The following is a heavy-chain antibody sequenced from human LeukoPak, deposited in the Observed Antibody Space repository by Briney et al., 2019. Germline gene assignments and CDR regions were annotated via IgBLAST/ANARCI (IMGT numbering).Heavy chain of an antibody. CDR2: IKQGGSDK. Sequence: AGGSLRLSCAASGFTFSSYWMSWVRQAPGKGLEWVANIKQGGSDKYYVDSVKGRFTISRDNAKNSLYLQMNSLRAEDTAVYYCAREPYGDFFDYWGQGTLVTVSS. D-gene: IGHD4-17*01. CDR3: AREPYGDFFDY. V-gene: IGHV3-7*03. CDR1: GFTFSSYW. J-gene: IGHJ4*02.